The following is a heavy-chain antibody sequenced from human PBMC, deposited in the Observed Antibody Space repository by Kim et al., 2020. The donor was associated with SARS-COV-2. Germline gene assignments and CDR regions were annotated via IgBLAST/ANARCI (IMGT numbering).Heavy chain of an antibody. CDR1: GFTFSSYV. D-gene: IGHD6-19*01. CDR2: ISGSGGST. J-gene: IGHJ4*02. Sequence: GGSLRLSCVASGFTFSSYVMSWVRQAPGKGLEWVSAISGSGGSTYYADSVKGRFTISRDNSKNTLYMQMNSLRAEDTAVYYCASTSGYSSGWALDYWGQGTLVTVSS. V-gene: IGHV3-23*01. CDR3: ASTSGYSSGWALDY.